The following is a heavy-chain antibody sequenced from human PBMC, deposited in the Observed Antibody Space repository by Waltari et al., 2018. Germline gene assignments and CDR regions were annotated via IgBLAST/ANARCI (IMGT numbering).Heavy chain of an antibody. CDR2: IIPIFGTA. CDR3: ARSGYYYYGMDV. J-gene: IGHJ6*02. CDR1: GGTFSSYA. D-gene: IGHD1-26*01. Sequence: QVQLAQSGAEVKKPGSSVKVSCKASGGTFSSYAISWVRQAPGQGLEWMGGIIPIFGTANYAHKFQGRVTITADESTSTAYMELSSLRSEDTAVYYCARSGYYYYGMDVWGQGTTVTVSS. V-gene: IGHV1-69*01.